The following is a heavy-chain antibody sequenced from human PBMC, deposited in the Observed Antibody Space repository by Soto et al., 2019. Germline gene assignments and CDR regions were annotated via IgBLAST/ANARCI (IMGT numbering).Heavy chain of an antibody. CDR3: AREHYDILTGSYRALSSDS. D-gene: IGHD3-9*01. CDR2: INPRSGGT. J-gene: IGHJ5*01. V-gene: IGHV1-46*01. Sequence: ASVKVSCKASGYTFTSHHMHWVRQVPGEGLDWMGMINPRSGGTNSPQKFQGRVTMTRDTSTSTVYMELSSLRSEGTAVYYCAREHYDILTGSYRALSSDSWRQGTLVTVSS. CDR1: GYTFTSHH.